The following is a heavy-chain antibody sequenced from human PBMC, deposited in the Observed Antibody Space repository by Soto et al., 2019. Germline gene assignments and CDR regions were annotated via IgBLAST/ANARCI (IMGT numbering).Heavy chain of an antibody. V-gene: IGHV3-21*01. CDR3: ARDRIVGAPYYYYGMDV. J-gene: IGHJ6*02. CDR2: ISSSSSYI. Sequence: VGSLRLACAASGFTFSSYSMNWVRQAPGKGLEWVSSISSSSSYIYYADSVKGRFTISRDNAKNSLYLQMNSLRAEDTAVYYCARDRIVGAPYYYYGMDVWGQGTTVPVSS. D-gene: IGHD1-26*01. CDR1: GFTFSSYS.